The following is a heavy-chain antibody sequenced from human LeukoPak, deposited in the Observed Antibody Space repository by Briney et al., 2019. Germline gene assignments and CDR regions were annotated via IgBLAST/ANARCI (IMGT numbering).Heavy chain of an antibody. Sequence: ASVKVSCKASGYTFTSYDINWVRQATGQGLEWMGWMNPNSGNTDYAQKFQGRVTMTRNTSISTAYMELSSLRSEDTAVYYCARWVAAAGPLDWGQGTLVTVSS. J-gene: IGHJ4*02. CDR2: MNPNSGNT. CDR3: ARWVAAAGPLD. CDR1: GYTFTSYD. V-gene: IGHV1-8*01. D-gene: IGHD6-13*01.